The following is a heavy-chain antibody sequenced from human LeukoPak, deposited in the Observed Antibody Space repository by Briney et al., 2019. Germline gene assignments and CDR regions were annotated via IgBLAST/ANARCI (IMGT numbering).Heavy chain of an antibody. CDR2: IYTSGST. CDR1: GGSISSYY. J-gene: IGHJ4*02. D-gene: IGHD2-15*01. CDR3: ARASGCSGGSCYDVGFDY. Sequence: SETLSLTCTVSGGSISSYYWSWIRQPAGKGLEWIGRIYTSGSTNCNPSLKSRVTMSVDTSKNQFSLKLSSVTAADTAEYYCARASGCSGGSCYDVGFDYWGQGTLVTVSS. V-gene: IGHV4-4*07.